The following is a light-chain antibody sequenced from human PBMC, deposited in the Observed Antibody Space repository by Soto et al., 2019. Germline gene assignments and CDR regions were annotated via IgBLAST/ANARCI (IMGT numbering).Light chain of an antibody. V-gene: IGKV3-15*01. CDR1: ENVKFN. CDR3: QQYHNSPT. J-gene: IGKJ1*01. CDR2: NAS. Sequence: TLSPNTLSVAPGERATLSCRASENVKFNLAWYQQRPGQAPRLLFYNASTRATAFPARFSGSGSGADYVLTISSLQSEDFAVYYCQQYHNSPTFGQGTKVDIK.